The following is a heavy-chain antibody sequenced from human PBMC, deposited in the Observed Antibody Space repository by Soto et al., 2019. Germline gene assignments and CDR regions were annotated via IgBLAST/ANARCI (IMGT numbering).Heavy chain of an antibody. CDR3: ASGLDDSSGYYSPLDAFDI. CDR2: INPNSGGT. CDR1: GYTYTGYY. V-gene: IGHV1-2*04. D-gene: IGHD3-22*01. Sequence: ASVKVSCKASGYTYTGYYMHWVRQAPGQGLGWMGWINPNSGGTNYAQKFQGWVTMTRDTSISTAYMALSRLRSDDTAVYYCASGLDDSSGYYSPLDAFDIWGQGTMVTVSS. J-gene: IGHJ3*02.